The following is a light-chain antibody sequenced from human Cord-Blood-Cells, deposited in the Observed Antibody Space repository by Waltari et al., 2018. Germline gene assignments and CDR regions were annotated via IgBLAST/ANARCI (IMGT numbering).Light chain of an antibody. CDR3: QVWDSSSDHNVV. CDR1: NIGSKS. CDR2: YDS. Sequence: SYVPTQPPSVSVAPGKTARITCGGNNIGSKSVHWYQQKPGQAPVLVIYYDSDRPSGIPERFSGSNSGNTATLTISRVEAGDEADYYCQVWDSSSDHNVVFGGGTKLTVL. V-gene: IGLV3-21*04. J-gene: IGLJ2*01.